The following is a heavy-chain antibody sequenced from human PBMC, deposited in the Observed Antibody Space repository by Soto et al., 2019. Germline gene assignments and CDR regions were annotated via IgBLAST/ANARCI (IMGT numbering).Heavy chain of an antibody. D-gene: IGHD3-22*01. CDR3: ARGGSAYYDSSGYYHFDY. CDR2: ISAYNGNT. V-gene: IGHV1-18*04. J-gene: IGHJ4*02. Sequence: ASVKVSCKASGYTFTSYGISWVRQAPGQGLARMGWISAYNGNTNYAQKLQGRVTMTTDTSTSAAYTELRSLRSDDTAVYYCARGGSAYYDSSGYYHFDYWGQGTLVTVSS. CDR1: GYTFTSYG.